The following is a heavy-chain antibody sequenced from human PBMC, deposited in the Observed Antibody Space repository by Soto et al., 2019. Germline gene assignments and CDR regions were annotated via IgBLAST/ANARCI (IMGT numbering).Heavy chain of an antibody. CDR1: GSTFSSYT. CDR2: TNVGNGNT. Sequence: QVQLVQSGAEEKKPGASVKVSCKASGSTFSSYTMHWVRQAPGQSLEWMGWTNVGNGNTKYSQRFQGRVTITRDTSASTVYMGLSSLTSEDTAVYYCARADYGDSLTDWGQGTLVTVSS. D-gene: IGHD4-17*01. J-gene: IGHJ4*02. V-gene: IGHV1-3*05. CDR3: ARADYGDSLTD.